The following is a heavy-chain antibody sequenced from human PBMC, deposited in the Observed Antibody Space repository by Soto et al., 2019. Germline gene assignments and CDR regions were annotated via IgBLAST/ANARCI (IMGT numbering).Heavy chain of an antibody. J-gene: IGHJ4*02. Sequence: QVQLVESGGGVVQPGRSLRLSCAASGFTFSSYAMHWVRQAPGKGLEWVAVISYDGSKKYYADSVKGRFTISRDNSKNTLYLQMNSLRAEDTAVYYCAREHGSGPYYFDYWGQGTLVTVSS. CDR2: ISYDGSKK. D-gene: IGHD3-10*01. CDR3: AREHGSGPYYFDY. CDR1: GFTFSSYA. V-gene: IGHV3-30-3*01.